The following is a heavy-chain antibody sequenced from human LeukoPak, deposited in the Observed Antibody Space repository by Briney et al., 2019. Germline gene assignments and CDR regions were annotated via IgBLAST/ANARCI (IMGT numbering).Heavy chain of an antibody. CDR3: AAYVCVSSRCYRNMDV. J-gene: IGHJ6*04. CDR1: GFNFSSYV. Sequence: PGGSLRLSCAASGFNFSSYVMSWVRQAPGKGLEWVSVVGDSGGSTYYADSVKGRFTISRDNSKNTLYLQMSSVRAEDTAVYYCAAYVCVSSRCYRNMDVWGKGTTVTVSS. V-gene: IGHV3-23*01. CDR2: VGDSGGST. D-gene: IGHD2-2*02.